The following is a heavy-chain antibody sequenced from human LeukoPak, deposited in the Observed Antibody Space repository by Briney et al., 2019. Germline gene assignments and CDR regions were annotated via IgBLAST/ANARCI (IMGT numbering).Heavy chain of an antibody. D-gene: IGHD6-19*01. J-gene: IGHJ5*02. CDR2: INHRGST. CDR1: GGSFSGYY. CDR3: ARALSGSSGPRWSDP. V-gene: IGHV4-34*01. Sequence: SETLSLTCAVYGGSFSGYYWSWIRQPPGKGLEWIGEINHRGSTNYKPSLKSRVTISVDTSKNQFSLKLSSVTAADTAVYYCARALSGSSGPRWSDPWGQGTLVTVSS.